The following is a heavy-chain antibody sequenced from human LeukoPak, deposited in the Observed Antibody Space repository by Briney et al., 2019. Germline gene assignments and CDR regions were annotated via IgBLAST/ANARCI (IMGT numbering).Heavy chain of an antibody. V-gene: IGHV4-31*03. Sequence: PSQTLSLTCTVSGGSISSGGYYWSWIRPHPGKGLEWIGYIYYSGSTYYNPSLKSRVTISVDTSKNQFSLKLSSVTAADTAVYYCARQTGITGTTDYWGQGTLVTVSS. CDR2: IYYSGST. CDR1: GGSISSGGYY. D-gene: IGHD1-7*01. J-gene: IGHJ4*02. CDR3: ARQTGITGTTDY.